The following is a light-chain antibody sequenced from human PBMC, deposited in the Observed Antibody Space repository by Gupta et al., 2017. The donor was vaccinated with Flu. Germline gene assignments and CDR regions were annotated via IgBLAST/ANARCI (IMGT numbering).Light chain of an antibody. J-gene: IGKJ3*01. CDR3: QLECSSRFT. CDR1: QSVSSSY. CDR2: DAS. V-gene: IGKV3D-20*01. Sequence: EIVLTQSPATLSLSPGERATLSCGASQSVSSSYLAWYQQKPFRAPRLLIYDASSRATDILNKFSASASVTELRLSISRLEPKDIAVYYSQLECSSRFTFGHGTKLDIK.